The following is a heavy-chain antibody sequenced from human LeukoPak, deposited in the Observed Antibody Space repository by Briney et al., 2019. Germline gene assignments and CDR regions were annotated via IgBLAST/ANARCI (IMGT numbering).Heavy chain of an antibody. D-gene: IGHD3-10*01. CDR2: ISYSGNT. J-gene: IGHJ4*02. CDR3: ARSHGSGSYYNLNDY. Sequence: PSETLSLTCTVSGGFISNYYWTCIRHPPGKGLEWIGFISYSGNTNYNPSLKSRVTISLDTSKNQFSLKLISVTAADTAVYYCARSHGSGSYYNLNDYWGQGTLVTVSS. CDR1: GGFISNYY. V-gene: IGHV4-59*01.